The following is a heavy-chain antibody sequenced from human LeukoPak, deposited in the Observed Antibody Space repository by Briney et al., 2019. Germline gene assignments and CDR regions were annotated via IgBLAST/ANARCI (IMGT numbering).Heavy chain of an antibody. V-gene: IGHV4-4*02. CDR3: ARTTEGYAGGPGYSYYYYMDV. J-gene: IGHJ6*03. CDR2: IYHSGST. Sequence: SETLSLTCAVSGGSISSSNWWNWVRQPPGKGLEWIGEIYHSGSTNYNPSLKSRVTISVDKSKNQFSLKLSSVTAADTAVYYCARTTEGYAGGPGYSYYYYMDVWGKGTTVTISS. CDR1: GGSISSSNW. D-gene: IGHD5-12*01.